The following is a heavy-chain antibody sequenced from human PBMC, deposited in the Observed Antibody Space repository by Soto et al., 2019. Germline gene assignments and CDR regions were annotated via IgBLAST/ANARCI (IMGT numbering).Heavy chain of an antibody. J-gene: IGHJ4*02. CDR3: ARVKESGSYYRLFWFQY. CDR2: IYTSGST. V-gene: IGHV4-4*07. D-gene: IGHD1-26*01. Sequence: SETLSLTCTVSCGSISSYYWSCIRQPAGKGLEWIVRIYTSGSTNYKPSLKSRVTMSVDTSKNQFSLKLSSVTAADTAVYYCARVKESGSYYRLFWFQYGVKGSLVT. CDR1: CGSISSYY.